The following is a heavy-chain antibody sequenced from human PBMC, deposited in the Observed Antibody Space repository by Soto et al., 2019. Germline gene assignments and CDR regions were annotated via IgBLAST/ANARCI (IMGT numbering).Heavy chain of an antibody. J-gene: IGHJ5*02. D-gene: IGHD3-10*01. Sequence: QFQLVQSGAEVKKPGASVKVSCKASGYTFTSYGISWVRKAPGQGLEWMGWISVYNGNTDYAQKYQGRVTMTTDTSTSTAYMGLRRMKSDDTAVYYCASSFGSGFDPWGQGTLVTVSS. CDR3: ASSFGSGFDP. V-gene: IGHV1-18*04. CDR2: ISVYNGNT. CDR1: GYTFTSYG.